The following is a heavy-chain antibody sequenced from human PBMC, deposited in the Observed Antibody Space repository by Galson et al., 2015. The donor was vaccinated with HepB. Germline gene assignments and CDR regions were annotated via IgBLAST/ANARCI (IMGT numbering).Heavy chain of an antibody. CDR2: ISYDGSNK. CDR3: ARDYYDSSGYYHFDY. D-gene: IGHD3-22*01. J-gene: IGHJ4*02. Sequence: SLRLSCAASGFTFSSYAMHWVRQAPGKGLEWVAVISYDGSNKYYADSVKGRFTISRDNSKNTLYLQINSLRAEDTAVYYCARDYYDSSGYYHFDYWGQGTLVTVSS. CDR1: GFTFSSYA. V-gene: IGHV3-30*04.